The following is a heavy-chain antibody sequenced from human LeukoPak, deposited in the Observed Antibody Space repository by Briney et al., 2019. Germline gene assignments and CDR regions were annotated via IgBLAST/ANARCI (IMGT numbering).Heavy chain of an antibody. V-gene: IGHV3-30*02. CDR3: AKDQAVAGHPLDY. CDR1: GFTFSNYD. D-gene: IGHD6-19*01. CDR2: IRYDGSNK. Sequence: GGSLRLSCAASGFTFSNYDVHWVRQAPGKGPEWVAFIRYDGSNKCYADSVKGRFTISRDNSKNTLYLQMNSLRAEDTAIYYCAKDQAVAGHPLDYWGQGTLVTVSS. J-gene: IGHJ4*02.